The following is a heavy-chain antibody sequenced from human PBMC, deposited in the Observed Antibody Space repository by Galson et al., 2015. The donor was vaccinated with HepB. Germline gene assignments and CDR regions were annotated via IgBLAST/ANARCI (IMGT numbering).Heavy chain of an antibody. Sequence: SLRLSCAASGFTFSSNPMSWVRQAPGKGLEWVSSISGSGGTTYYADSVKGRFTISRDNSNNTLSLQMNSLRAEDTAIYYCAKGGYCTSSGCYWNFDYWGQGTLVTVSS. CDR3: AKGGYCTSSGCYWNFDY. D-gene: IGHD2-2*01. CDR1: GFTFSSNP. J-gene: IGHJ4*02. CDR2: ISGSGGTT. V-gene: IGHV3-23*01.